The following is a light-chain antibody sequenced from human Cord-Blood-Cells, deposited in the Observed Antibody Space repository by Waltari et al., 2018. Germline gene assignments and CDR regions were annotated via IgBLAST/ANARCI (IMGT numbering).Light chain of an antibody. Sequence: EIVLTQSPGPLSLFPGERATLSCRASQSVSSSYLAWSQQKPGQPPRLRIYGASSRATGIPDRFSGSESGTDFTLTISRLEPEDFAVYYCQQYGSSPRYSFGQGTKLEIK. CDR2: GAS. J-gene: IGKJ2*03. CDR3: QQYGSSPRYS. CDR1: QSVSSSY. V-gene: IGKV3-20*01.